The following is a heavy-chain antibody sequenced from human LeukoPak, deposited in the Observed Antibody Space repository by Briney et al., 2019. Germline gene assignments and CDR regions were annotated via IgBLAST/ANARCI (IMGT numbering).Heavy chain of an antibody. CDR3: ARAHFDWLSYFDY. CDR2: IIPIFGTA. Sequence: SVKVSCKASGGTFSSYAISWARQAPGQGLEWMGRIIPIFGTANYAQKFQGRVTITTDESTSTAYMELSSLRSEDTAVYYCARAHFDWLSYFDYWGQGTLVTVSS. V-gene: IGHV1-69*05. D-gene: IGHD3-9*01. J-gene: IGHJ4*02. CDR1: GGTFSSYA.